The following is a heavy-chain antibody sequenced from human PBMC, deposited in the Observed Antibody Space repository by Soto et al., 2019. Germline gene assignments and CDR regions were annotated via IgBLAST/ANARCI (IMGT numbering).Heavy chain of an antibody. V-gene: IGHV3-23*01. CDR1: GFTFNSYA. D-gene: IGHD6-19*01. Sequence: EVQLLESGGGLVQPGGSLRLSCAASGFTFNSYAMTWVRQAPGKGLEWVSSISGSGASTYYADSVKGRFTISRDNSKNTLYLQMSSLRAEDTAIYYCAKMAGLNWFDPWGQGTLVTVSS. J-gene: IGHJ5*02. CDR3: AKMAGLNWFDP. CDR2: ISGSGAST.